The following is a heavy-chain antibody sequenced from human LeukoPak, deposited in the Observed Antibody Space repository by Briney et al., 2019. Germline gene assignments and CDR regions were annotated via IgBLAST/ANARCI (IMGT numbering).Heavy chain of an antibody. J-gene: IGHJ4*02. Sequence: SETLSLTCAVYGRSFRGYYWSWIRQPPGKGLEWIGEINHSGSTNYNPSLKSRVTISVDTSKNQFSLKLSSVTAADTAVYYCARAKHYYYDTSAYYYVSKPFDYWGQGALVTVSS. CDR3: ARAKHYYYDTSAYYYVSKPFDY. D-gene: IGHD3-22*01. CDR2: INHSGST. V-gene: IGHV4-34*01. CDR1: GRSFRGYY.